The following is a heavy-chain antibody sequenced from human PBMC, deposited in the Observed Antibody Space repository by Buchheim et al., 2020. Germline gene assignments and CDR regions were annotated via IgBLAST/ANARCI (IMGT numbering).Heavy chain of an antibody. CDR2: ISTDGNRY. Sequence: QVQLVESGGGVVRPGRSLRLSCAAFGFTFSSYDVHWVRQAPGKGLEWLAVISTDGNRYFHAHSVLGRFTITRDNFRNTVYLQMNGLRGEDTAVYYCATDLLLGRPDYLDHWGQGTL. CDR1: GFTFSSYD. V-gene: IGHV3-30-3*01. D-gene: IGHD3-10*01. J-gene: IGHJ4*02. CDR3: ATDLLLGRPDYLDH.